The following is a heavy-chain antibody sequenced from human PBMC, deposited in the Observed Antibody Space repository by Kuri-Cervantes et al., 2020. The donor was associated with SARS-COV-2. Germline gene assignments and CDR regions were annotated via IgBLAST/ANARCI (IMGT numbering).Heavy chain of an antibody. CDR1: GGTFSSYA. V-gene: IGHV1-24*01. CDR2: IDPEDGET. D-gene: IGHD3-3*01. CDR3: ATYDFWSGYSGYFQH. J-gene: IGHJ1*01. Sequence: ASVKVSCKASGGTFSSYAISWVRQAPGQGLEWMGGIDPEDGETIYAQKFQGRVTMTEDTSTDTAYMELSSLRSEDTAVYYCATYDFWSGYSGYFQHWGQGTLVTVSS.